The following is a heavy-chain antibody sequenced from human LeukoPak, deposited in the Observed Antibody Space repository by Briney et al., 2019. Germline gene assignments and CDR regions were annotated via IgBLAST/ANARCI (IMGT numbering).Heavy chain of an antibody. CDR2: IKQDASEK. J-gene: IGHJ4*02. CDR1: GFTFIDYW. V-gene: IGHV3-7*03. CDR3: AGGRIVGATTLGY. D-gene: IGHD1-26*01. Sequence: HPGGSLRLSCAASGFTFIDYWMYWVRRAPGKGLEWVPNIKQDASEKYYVDSVKGRFTISRDNAKNSVYLQMTSLRAEDTVVYFCAGGRIVGATTLGYWGQGTLVTVSS.